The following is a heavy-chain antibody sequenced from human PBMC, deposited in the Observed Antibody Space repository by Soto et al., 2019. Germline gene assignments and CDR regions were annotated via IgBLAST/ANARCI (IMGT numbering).Heavy chain of an antibody. J-gene: IGHJ4*02. CDR3: ARGWGLVS. D-gene: IGHD3-16*01. CDR1: GGSLTSYP. V-gene: IGHV1-69*01. CDR2: IIPIHGTT. Sequence: QMEQSGAEVRKPGSSVKVSCKPSGGSLTSYPMAWVRQAPGQGFEWMGGIIPIHGTTEYAQKFQGRVTITADESPNRATRELTCLTSEDTAVYYCARGWGLVSWGQGTLVTVSS.